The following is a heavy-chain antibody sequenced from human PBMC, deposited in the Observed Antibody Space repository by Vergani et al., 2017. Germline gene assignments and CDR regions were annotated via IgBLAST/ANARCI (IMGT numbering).Heavy chain of an antibody. CDR3: ARCRDENRLDS. CDR2: IWYDGSNK. V-gene: IGHV3-33*01. Sequence: QVQLVESEGGVVQPGRSLTLSCVASGFTFSSHGMHWVRQAPGKGLEWVAVIWYDGSNKYYGDSVKGHFTIARDNSKNTLYLQMNSLRVEDTAVYYGARCRDENRLDSWGQGTLVTFSS. J-gene: IGHJ5*01. D-gene: IGHD5/OR15-5a*01. CDR1: GFTFSSHG.